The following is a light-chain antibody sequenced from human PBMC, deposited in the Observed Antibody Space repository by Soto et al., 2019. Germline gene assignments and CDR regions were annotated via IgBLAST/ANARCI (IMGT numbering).Light chain of an antibody. J-gene: IGKJ1*01. CDR2: AAS. CDR1: QSISSY. Sequence: DIQMTQSPSSLSASVGDRVTITCRASQSISSYLNWFQQKPWKAPKVLIYAASSLQSGIPSRFSGSGSGTDFTLTISSLQPEDFATYYCQQSYSIPWTFGQGTKVDIK. V-gene: IGKV1-39*01. CDR3: QQSYSIPWT.